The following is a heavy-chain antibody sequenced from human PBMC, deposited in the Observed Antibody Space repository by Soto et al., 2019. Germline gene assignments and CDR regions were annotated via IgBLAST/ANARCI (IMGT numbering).Heavy chain of an antibody. J-gene: IGHJ3*02. D-gene: IGHD6-13*01. Sequence: GGSLRLSCAASGFTFSSYGMHWVRQAPERGLEWVSSISSTSSFIYSADSVKGRFTISRDNAKNSLYLQMNSLRAEDTAVYYCAMGIAAAADDAFDIWGQGTGVTVSS. CDR2: ISSTSSFI. CDR3: AMGIAAAADDAFDI. V-gene: IGHV3-21*01. CDR1: GFTFSSYG.